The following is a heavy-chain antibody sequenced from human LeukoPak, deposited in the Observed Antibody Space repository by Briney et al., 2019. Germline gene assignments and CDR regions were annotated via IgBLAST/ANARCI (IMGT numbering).Heavy chain of an antibody. V-gene: IGHV4-59*01. Sequence: SETLSLTCTVSGGSLSSYYWSWIRQPPGKGLEWIGYIYYSGSTNYNPSLKSRVTISVDTSKNQFSLKLSSVTAADTAVYYCARDHYYDSSGPGSNWFDPWGQGTLVTVSS. J-gene: IGHJ5*02. CDR2: IYYSGST. CDR1: GGSLSSYY. CDR3: ARDHYYDSSGPGSNWFDP. D-gene: IGHD3-22*01.